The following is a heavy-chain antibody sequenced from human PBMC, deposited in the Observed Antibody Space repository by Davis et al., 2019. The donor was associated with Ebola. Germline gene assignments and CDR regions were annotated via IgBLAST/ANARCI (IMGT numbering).Heavy chain of an antibody. D-gene: IGHD1-26*01. CDR3: IRHSGSQWF. V-gene: IGHV3-15*01. J-gene: IGHJ4*02. Sequence: PGGSLRLSCAASELTISNAWMTWVRQAPGKGLEWVGRIKSKTDGGTTDYAAPVQGRFTISRDDSRNTLYLRINSLKTEDTAVYYCIRHSGSQWFWGQGTLVTVSS. CDR2: IKSKTDGGTT. CDR1: ELTISNAW.